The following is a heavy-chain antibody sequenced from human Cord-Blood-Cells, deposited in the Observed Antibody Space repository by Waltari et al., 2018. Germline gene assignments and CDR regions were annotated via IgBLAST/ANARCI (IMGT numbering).Heavy chain of an antibody. V-gene: IGHV4-59*08. CDR3: ARQRECSGGSCYGWWFDP. J-gene: IGHJ5*02. D-gene: IGHD2-15*01. CDR1: GGSISSYY. Sequence: QVQLQESGPGLVKPSETLSLTCTVSGGSISSYYWSWIRQPPGKGMEWIGYIYYSGITNYNPSLKSRVTISVDTSKNQFSLKLSSVTAADTAVYYCARQRECSGGSCYGWWFDPWGQGTLVTVSS. CDR2: IYYSGIT.